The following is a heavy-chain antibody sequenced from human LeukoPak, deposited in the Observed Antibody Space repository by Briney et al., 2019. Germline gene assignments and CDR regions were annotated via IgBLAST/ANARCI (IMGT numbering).Heavy chain of an antibody. CDR2: IYTSGST. Sequence: PSETLSLTCTVSGGSLSSGSYHWSWIRQPAGKGLEWSGHIYTSGSTNYSPSLKSRVTISVDTSKNQFSLKVSSVTAADTAVYYCARGVWPVYGMDVWGQGTTVTVSS. CDR3: ARGVWPVYGMDV. CDR1: GGSLSSGSYH. V-gene: IGHV4-61*09. J-gene: IGHJ6*02. D-gene: IGHD6-19*01.